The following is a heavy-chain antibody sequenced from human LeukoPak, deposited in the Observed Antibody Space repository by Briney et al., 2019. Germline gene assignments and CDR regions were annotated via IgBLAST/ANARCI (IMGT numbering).Heavy chain of an antibody. Sequence: PSETLSLTCTVSGGSISGSSDHWGWIRQPPGKGLEWIGTIYYSGSTYYNPSLKSRVTISVDTSKNQFSLKLSSVTAADTAVYYCARRWALPGGWFDPWGQGTLVTVSS. J-gene: IGHJ5*02. D-gene: IGHD2-8*02. CDR3: ARRWALPGGWFDP. CDR2: IYYSGST. V-gene: IGHV4-39*01. CDR1: GGSISGSSDH.